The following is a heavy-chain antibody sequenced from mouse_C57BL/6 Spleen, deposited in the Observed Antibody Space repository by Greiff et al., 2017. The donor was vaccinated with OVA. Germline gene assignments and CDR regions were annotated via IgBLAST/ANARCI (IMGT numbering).Heavy chain of an antibody. Sequence: EVKVEESGAGLVKPGGSLKLSCAASGFTFSSYAMSWVRQTPEKRLEWVASISSGGNYIYYADTVKGRFTISIDNARHPLYRQMSSLKSEDTAMYYCTRAPYDYFGYWGQSATLTVS. V-gene: IGHV5-9-1*02. CDR2: ISSGGNYI. CDR3: TRAPYDYFGY. D-gene: IGHD6-5*01. J-gene: IGHJ2*01. CDR1: GFTFSSYA.